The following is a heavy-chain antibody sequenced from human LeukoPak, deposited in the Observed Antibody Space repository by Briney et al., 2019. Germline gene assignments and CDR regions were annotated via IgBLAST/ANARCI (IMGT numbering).Heavy chain of an antibody. CDR2: INHSGST. Sequence: PSETLSLTCAVSGGSFSGYYWSWIRQPPGKGLEWIGEINHSGSTNYNPSLKSRVTISVDTSKNQFSLKLSSVTAADTAVYYCARGLGLYSSSWRYWGQGTLVTVSS. V-gene: IGHV4-34*01. J-gene: IGHJ4*02. D-gene: IGHD6-13*01. CDR3: ARGLGLYSSSWRY. CDR1: GGSFSGYY.